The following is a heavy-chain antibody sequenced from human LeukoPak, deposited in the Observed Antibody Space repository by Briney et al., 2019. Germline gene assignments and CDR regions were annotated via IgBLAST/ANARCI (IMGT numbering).Heavy chain of an antibody. CDR1: GFTFSDYG. CDR2: ISYNLFNK. D-gene: IGHD2-2*02. Sequence: GGSLRLSCAASGFTFSDYGMHWVRQAPGKGLEWVALISYNLFNKYYADSVKGRFTISRDNSKNTLYLQMNSLRAEDTAVYYCAKDNGCSSSSCYINWFDPWGQGTLVTVSS. J-gene: IGHJ5*02. CDR3: AKDNGCSSSSCYINWFDP. V-gene: IGHV3-30*18.